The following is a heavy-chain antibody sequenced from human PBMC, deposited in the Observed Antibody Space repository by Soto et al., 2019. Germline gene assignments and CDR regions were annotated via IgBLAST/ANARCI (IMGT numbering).Heavy chain of an antibody. CDR1: GVPLRTSS. CDR3: ARVRGHGYGYVDY. D-gene: IGHD5-18*01. Sequence: GGALRLSCATPGVPLRTSSRSGVGQAPGKGLAWVSVISGGGSPIYYANSEEGRFTISRDNANNVVYLQMNSLRDEDTAVYYCARVRGHGYGYVDYWGQGTLVTVS. J-gene: IGHJ4*02. CDR2: ISGGGSPI. V-gene: IGHV3-48*02.